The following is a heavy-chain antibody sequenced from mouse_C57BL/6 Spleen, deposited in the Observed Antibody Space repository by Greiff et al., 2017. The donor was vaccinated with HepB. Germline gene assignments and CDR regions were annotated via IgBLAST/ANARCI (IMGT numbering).Heavy chain of an antibody. CDR1: GYTFTSYW. D-gene: IGHD1-1*01. CDR3: ARPSEVVATKAY. J-gene: IGHJ3*01. V-gene: IGHV1-59*01. CDR2: IDPSDSYT. Sequence: QVQLQQSGAELVRPGTSVKLSCKASGYTFTSYWMHWVKQRPGQGLEWIGVIDPSDSYTNYNQKFKGKATLTVDTSSSTAYMQLSSLTSEDSAVYYCARPSEVVATKAYWGQGTLVTVSA.